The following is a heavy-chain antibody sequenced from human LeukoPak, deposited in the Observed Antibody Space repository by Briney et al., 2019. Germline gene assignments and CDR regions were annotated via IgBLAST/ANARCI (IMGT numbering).Heavy chain of an antibody. CDR2: IYYSGNT. J-gene: IGHJ3*02. Sequence: SETLSLTCTVSGGSISSYYWSWIRQPPGKGLEWIGYIYYSGNTNYNPSLKSRVTISVDTSKNRFSLRLTSVTAADTAVYYCARSFAYYYYDNSGTWDAFDIWGQGTMVTVSS. CDR1: GGSISSYY. CDR3: ARSFAYYYYDNSGTWDAFDI. V-gene: IGHV4-59*01. D-gene: IGHD3-22*01.